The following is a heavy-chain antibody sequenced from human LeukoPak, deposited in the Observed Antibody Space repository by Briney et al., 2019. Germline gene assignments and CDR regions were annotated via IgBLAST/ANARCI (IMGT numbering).Heavy chain of an antibody. Sequence: SETLSLXCTVSGGSISSYYWSWSRQPPGKGLEWIGYIYYSGSTNYNPSLKGRVTISVDTSKNQFSLKLSSVTAADTAVYYCARADVDTAMVYFDYWGQGTLVTVSS. CDR2: IYYSGST. CDR1: GGSISSYY. J-gene: IGHJ4*02. D-gene: IGHD5-18*01. CDR3: ARADVDTAMVYFDY. V-gene: IGHV4-59*01.